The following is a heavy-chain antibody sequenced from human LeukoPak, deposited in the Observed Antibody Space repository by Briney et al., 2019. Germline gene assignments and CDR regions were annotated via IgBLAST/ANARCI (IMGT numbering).Heavy chain of an antibody. D-gene: IGHD2-2*01. V-gene: IGHV3-23*01. CDR1: GFNFASYA. Sequence: GGSLRLSCTASGFNFASYAMKWVRQAPGKGLESVSATSGDGRSTYYAGSVKGRFTISRDNSKYTLSLQMSSLRADDTAMYYCAKDMARSRLTSCDYWGQGTLVTVSS. CDR3: AKDMARSRLTSCDY. J-gene: IGHJ4*02. CDR2: TSGDGRST.